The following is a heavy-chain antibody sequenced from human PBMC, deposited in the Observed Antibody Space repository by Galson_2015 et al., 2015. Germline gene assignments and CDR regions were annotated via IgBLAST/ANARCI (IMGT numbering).Heavy chain of an antibody. CDR1: GFSFTSSA. D-gene: IGHD2-15*01. CDR3: AAPRWAATPGGGNKPYYYYGMDV. V-gene: IGHV1-58*01. J-gene: IGHJ6*02. Sequence: SVKVSCKASGFSFTSSAVQWVRQARGQRLEWIGWIVVGSGNTNYAQKFQERVTITRDMSTSTAYMELSSLRSEDTAVYYCAAPRWAATPGGGNKPYYYYGMDVWGQGTTVTVSS. CDR2: IVVGSGNT.